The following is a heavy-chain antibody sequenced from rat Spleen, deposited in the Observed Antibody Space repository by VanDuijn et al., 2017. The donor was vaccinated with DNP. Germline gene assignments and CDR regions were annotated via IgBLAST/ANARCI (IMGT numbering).Heavy chain of an antibody. Sequence: ASGFNFNTYDMAWVRLAPKKGLEWVANINYDGRNTNFRDSVRGRFTISRDNAATTLYLHMDSLTSEDTATYYCTTTNNWIAYWGQGTWVTVS. CDR1: GFNFNTYD. CDR3: TTTNNWIAY. V-gene: IGHV5S10*01. CDR2: INYDGRNT. J-gene: IGHJ3*01.